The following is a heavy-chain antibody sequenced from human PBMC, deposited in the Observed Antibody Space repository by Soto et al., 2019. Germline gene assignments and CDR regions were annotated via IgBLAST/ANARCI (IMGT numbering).Heavy chain of an antibody. D-gene: IGHD3-22*01. CDR1: GFTFSNHA. CDR2: ISGSGAKT. V-gene: IGHV3-23*01. Sequence: PGGSLRLSCVASGFTFSNHAMTWVRQAPGKGLEWVSAISGSGAKTYYADSVKGRFTISRDNSKNTLYLEMNSLRAEDTAVYYCAKRSRDQRDTIGYFSQFVYWGQGTLVTDSS. J-gene: IGHJ4*02. CDR3: AKRSRDQRDTIGYFSQFVY.